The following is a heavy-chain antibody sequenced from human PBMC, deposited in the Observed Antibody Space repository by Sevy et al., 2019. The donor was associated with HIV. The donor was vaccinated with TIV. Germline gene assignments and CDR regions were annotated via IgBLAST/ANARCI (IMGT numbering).Heavy chain of an antibody. V-gene: IGHV3-30*02. CDR1: GFTFTSYG. CDR2: ITYDGRKT. CDR3: AKDLNVVLALIASPDY. J-gene: IGHJ4*02. D-gene: IGHD2-21*01. Sequence: GGSLRLSCAASGFTFTSYGMHWVRQAPGKGLEWVTFITYDGRKTYYADSVKGRFTISRDDSKNTLYLQMNSLRAEDTALYYCAKDLNVVLALIASPDYWGQGTLVTVSS.